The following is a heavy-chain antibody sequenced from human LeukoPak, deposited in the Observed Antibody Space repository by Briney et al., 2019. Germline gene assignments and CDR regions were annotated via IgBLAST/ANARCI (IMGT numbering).Heavy chain of an antibody. Sequence: GASVKVSCKASGYTFTSYDINWVRQATGRGLEWMGWMNPNSGNTGYAQKFQGRVTMTRNTSISTAYMELSSLRSEDTAVYYCARSYSSGWYDYYYYYMDVWGKGTTVTVSS. CDR2: MNPNSGNT. J-gene: IGHJ6*03. CDR3: ARSYSSGWYDYYYYYMDV. CDR1: GYTFTSYD. D-gene: IGHD6-19*01. V-gene: IGHV1-8*01.